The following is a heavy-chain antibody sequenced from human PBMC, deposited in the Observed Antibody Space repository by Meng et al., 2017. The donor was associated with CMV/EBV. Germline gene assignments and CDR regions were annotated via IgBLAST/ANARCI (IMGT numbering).Heavy chain of an antibody. D-gene: IGHD3-22*01. CDR3: ARTYYYDSSGYYYEDDAFDI. CDR1: GFTFSSYA. V-gene: IGHV3-30*04. CDR2: ISYDVSNK. J-gene: IGHJ3*02. Sequence: GGSLRLSCAASGFTFSSYAMHWVRQAPGKGLEWVAVISYDVSNKYYADSVKGRFTISRDNSKNTLYLQMNSLRAEDTAVYYCARTYYYDSSGYYYEDDAFDIWGQGTMVTVSS.